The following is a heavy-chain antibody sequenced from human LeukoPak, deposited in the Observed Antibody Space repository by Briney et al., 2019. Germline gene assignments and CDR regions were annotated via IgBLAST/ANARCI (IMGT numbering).Heavy chain of an antibody. CDR2: ISHDRGNE. CDR1: GFTFSSYS. CDR3: ARDTRPLWFGELSDS. V-gene: IGHV3-30*03. D-gene: IGHD3-10*01. Sequence: GGSLRLSCAASGFTFSSYSMNWVRQAPGKGLEWVALISHDRGNEYYADSVKGRFSISRDNSKNTLYLQMNSLRVEDTAVYYCARDTRPLWFGELSDSWGQGTLVTVSS. J-gene: IGHJ4*02.